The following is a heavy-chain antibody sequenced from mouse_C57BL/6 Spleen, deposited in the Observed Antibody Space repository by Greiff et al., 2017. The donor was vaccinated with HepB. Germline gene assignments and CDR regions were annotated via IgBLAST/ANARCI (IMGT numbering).Heavy chain of an antibody. J-gene: IGHJ4*01. Sequence: VHVKQSGPELVKPGASVKIPCKASGYTFTDYNMDWVKQSPGKSLEWIGDINPNNGGTIYNQKFKGKATLTADKSSSTAYMELRSLTSEDTAVYYCARCHLITTVVGGAMDYWGQGTSVTVSS. CDR1: GYTFTDYN. CDR3: ARCHLITTVVGGAMDY. V-gene: IGHV1-18*01. D-gene: IGHD1-1*01. CDR2: INPNNGGT.